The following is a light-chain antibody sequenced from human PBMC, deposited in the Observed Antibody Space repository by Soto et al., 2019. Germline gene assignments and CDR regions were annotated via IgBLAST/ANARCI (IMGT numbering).Light chain of an antibody. Sequence: NFMLTQHHSVSESPGKTVTISCTRSSGSIASNYVQWYQQRPGSAPTTVIYEDNQRPSGVPDRFSGSIDSSSNSASLTISGLKTEDEADYYCQSYDSSSWVFGGGTQLTVL. CDR1: SGSIASNY. CDR2: EDN. J-gene: IGLJ3*02. V-gene: IGLV6-57*03. CDR3: QSYDSSSWV.